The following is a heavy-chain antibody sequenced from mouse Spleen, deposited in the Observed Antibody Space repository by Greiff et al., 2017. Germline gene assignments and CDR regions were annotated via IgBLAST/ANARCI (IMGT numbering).Heavy chain of an antibody. CDR2: IYPGSGNT. J-gene: IGHJ1*01. Sequence: QVHVKQSGPELVKPGASVKISCKASGYSFTSYYIHWVKQRPGQGLEWIGWIYPGSGNTKYNEKFKGKATLTADTSSSTAYMQLSSLTSEDSAVYYCARGADWYFDVWGAGTTVTVSS. CDR3: ARGADWYFDV. V-gene: IGHV1-66*01. CDR1: GYSFTSYY.